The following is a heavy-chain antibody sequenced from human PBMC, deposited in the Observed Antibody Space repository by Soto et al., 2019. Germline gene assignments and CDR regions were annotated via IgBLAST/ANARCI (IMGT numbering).Heavy chain of an antibody. V-gene: IGHV3-13*01. D-gene: IGHD2-15*01. J-gene: IGHJ6*02. CDR1: GFSFSSYD. Sequence: EVQLVESGGGRVQPGGSLRLSCAASGFSFSSYDIQWVRQAAGKGLEWVSAIGTAGDTHYSGSVKGRFTISRENAKDSSYLQMNSLRVEDTAVYYCARDPSGWGLDVWGQGTTVTISS. CDR2: IGTAGDT. CDR3: ARDPSGWGLDV.